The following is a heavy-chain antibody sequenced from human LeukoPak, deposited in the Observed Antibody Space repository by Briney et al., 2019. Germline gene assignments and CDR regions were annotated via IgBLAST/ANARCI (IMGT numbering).Heavy chain of an antibody. D-gene: IGHD3-9*01. CDR1: GGSLGTTNYY. CDR3: ARQRADYFYYYVDV. Sequence: SETLSLTCTVSGGSLGTTNYYWGWLRPPPGKGLEWVGSIYYSETTYDNPSLESRVTISIETSKNQFSLVLSSVTAADTAVYYCARQRADYFYYYVDVWGKGTTVTVS. CDR2: IYYSETT. V-gene: IGHV4-39*01. J-gene: IGHJ6*03.